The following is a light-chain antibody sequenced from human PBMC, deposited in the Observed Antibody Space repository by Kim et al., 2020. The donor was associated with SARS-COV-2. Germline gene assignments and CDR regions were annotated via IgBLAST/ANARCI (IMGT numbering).Light chain of an antibody. CDR1: SSNIGSNF. CDR3: GTWDNSQSAL. V-gene: IGLV1-51*01. J-gene: IGLJ3*02. CDR2: DNN. Sequence: PGQKVTISCSGSSSNIGSNFVSWYQHFPGTAPKLLIYDNNKRPSGIPDRFSGSKSGTSATLGISGLQTGDEAYYYCGTWDNSQSALFGGGTKVTVL.